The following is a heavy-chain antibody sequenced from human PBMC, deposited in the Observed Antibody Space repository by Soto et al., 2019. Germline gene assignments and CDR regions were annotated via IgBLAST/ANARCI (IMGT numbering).Heavy chain of an antibody. V-gene: IGHV3-74*01. CDR1: GFTLSGRS. D-gene: IGHD3-10*01. CDR2: IGNAGTDP. Sequence: EVQLVESGGGLVQPGGSLRLSCAASGFTLSGRSMHWVRQAPGKGLVWFSGIGNAGTDPTYADSVKGRFTSSRDNAKNMLYLQVSSLRVEDTAVYYCARGWFGPDAWGKGTTVTVSS. J-gene: IGHJ6*04. CDR3: ARGWFGPDA.